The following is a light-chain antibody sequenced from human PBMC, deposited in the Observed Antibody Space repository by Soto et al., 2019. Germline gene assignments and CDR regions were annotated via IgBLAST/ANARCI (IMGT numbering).Light chain of an antibody. V-gene: IGKV1-5*01. J-gene: IGKJ1*01. CDR1: QSISNW. CDR3: QQYNSYSLT. CDR2: DAS. Sequence: DIPMTQSPSTLSATAGDRVTITCRASQSISNWLAWYQQKPGKAPKLLIYDASSLESGVPSRFSGSGSGTEFTLTISSLQPDDFATYYCQQYNSYSLTFGQGTKVDIK.